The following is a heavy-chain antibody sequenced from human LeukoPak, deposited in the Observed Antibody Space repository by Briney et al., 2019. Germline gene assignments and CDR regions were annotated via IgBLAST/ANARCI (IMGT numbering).Heavy chain of an antibody. J-gene: IGHJ4*02. CDR2: IKQDGSKE. D-gene: IGHD3-3*01. Sequence: GGSLRLFCAASRFTLSTYWMSWVRQAPGKGLEWVAHIKQDGSKEYYVDSVKGRFTISRDSAKNSLYLQMNSLRAEDTAVYYCARGVPYDSWSGPHYSDYWGQGTLVTVSS. V-gene: IGHV3-7*01. CDR1: RFTLSTYW. CDR3: ARGVPYDSWSGPHYSDY.